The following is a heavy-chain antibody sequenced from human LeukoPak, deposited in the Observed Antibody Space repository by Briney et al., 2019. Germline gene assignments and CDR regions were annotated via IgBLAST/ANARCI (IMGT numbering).Heavy chain of an antibody. CDR2: IIPIFGTA. CDR1: GGTYSSYA. Sequence: SVKVSWKASGGTYSSYAISWVRQAPGQGLEWMGGIIPIFGTANYAQKFQGRVTTTADKSTSTVYMELSSLRSEDTAVYYCAREPEAGTVNYYGMDVWGKGTTVTVSS. J-gene: IGHJ6*04. D-gene: IGHD6-19*01. CDR3: AREPEAGTVNYYGMDV. V-gene: IGHV1-69*06.